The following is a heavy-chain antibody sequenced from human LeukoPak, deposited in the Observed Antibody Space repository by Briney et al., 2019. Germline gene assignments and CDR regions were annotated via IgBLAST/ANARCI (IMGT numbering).Heavy chain of an antibody. D-gene: IGHD3-3*01. CDR1: RGSFSGYY. CDR2: INHSGST. Sequence: PSDAVSLTCAVYRGSFSGYYWRGIGQPPGKGVEWVGEINHSGSTNYNPSLKSRVTISVDTSKNQFSLKLSSVTAADTAVDYCARGRPIFGVAYYMDVWGKGTTVTVSS. V-gene: IGHV4-34*01. J-gene: IGHJ6*03. CDR3: ARGRPIFGVAYYMDV.